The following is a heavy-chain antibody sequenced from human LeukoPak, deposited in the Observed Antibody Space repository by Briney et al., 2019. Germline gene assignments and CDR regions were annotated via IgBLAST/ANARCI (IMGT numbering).Heavy chain of an antibody. D-gene: IGHD3-10*01. CDR1: GGSICSYY. CDR2: IYYSGST. J-gene: IGHJ5*02. V-gene: IGHV4-59*01. Sequence: SETLSLTCTVPGGSICSYYWSWIRQPPGKGLERIGYIYYSGSTYYNPSLKSRVTISVDKSQSQFSLKRSSVAAADAAVYYCARGRTNPMVRGLGWFVPWGRGTLVTVSS. CDR3: ARGRTNPMVRGLGWFVP.